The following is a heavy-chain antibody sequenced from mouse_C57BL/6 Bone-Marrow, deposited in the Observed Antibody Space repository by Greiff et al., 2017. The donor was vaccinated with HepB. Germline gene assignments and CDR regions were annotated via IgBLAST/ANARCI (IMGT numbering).Heavy chain of an antibody. CDR3: ARHPYYGSSYGGFFDY. V-gene: IGHV5-6*01. J-gene: IGHJ2*01. Sequence: EVKLVESGGDLVKPGGSLKLSCAASGFTFSSYGMSWVRQTPDKRLEWVATISSGGSYTYYPDSVKGRFTISRDNAKNTLYLQMSSLKSEDTAMYYCARHPYYGSSYGGFFDYWGQGTTLTVSS. CDR1: GFTFSSYG. CDR2: ISSGGSYT. D-gene: IGHD1-1*01.